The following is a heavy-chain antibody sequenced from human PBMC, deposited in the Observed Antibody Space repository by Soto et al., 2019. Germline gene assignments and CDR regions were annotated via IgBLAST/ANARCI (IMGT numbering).Heavy chain of an antibody. D-gene: IGHD6-13*01. V-gene: IGHV3-23*01. Sequence: SGGSLRLSCAASGLTFTDYALSWVRQAPGKGLEWVATISGIGGSTYLADSVKGRLSISRDNSKNTVSLLMNSLRAEDTAVYFCARGSSGYISSWYYFDYWGRGTLVTVSS. CDR1: GLTFTDYA. J-gene: IGHJ4*02. CDR3: ARGSSGYISSWYYFDY. CDR2: ISGIGGST.